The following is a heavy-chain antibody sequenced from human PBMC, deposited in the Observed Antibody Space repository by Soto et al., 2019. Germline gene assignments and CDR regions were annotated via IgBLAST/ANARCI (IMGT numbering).Heavy chain of an antibody. Sequence: GASVKVSCKASGGTFSSYAISWVRQAPGQGLEWMGGIIPIFGTANYAQKFQGRVTITADESTSTAYMELSSLRSEDTAVYYCANTMIVVAGTRSYYGMDVSGQGTTVTVSS. CDR3: ANTMIVVAGTRSYYGMDV. V-gene: IGHV1-69*13. CDR2: IIPIFGTA. D-gene: IGHD3-22*01. J-gene: IGHJ6*02. CDR1: GGTFSSYA.